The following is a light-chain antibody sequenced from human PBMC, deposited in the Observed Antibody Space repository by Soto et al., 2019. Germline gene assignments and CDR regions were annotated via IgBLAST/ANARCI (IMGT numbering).Light chain of an antibody. J-gene: IGKJ5*01. CDR2: AAS. Sequence: DVQMTQSPSLSASVGDRVTITCRASQSIGDYLNWYQHKPGEAPKLLIYAASSLQSGVPSRFSGSGSGTDFTLTIASLQPEDFATYYCQQSHSTPPITFGQGTRLDIK. CDR3: QQSHSTPPIT. V-gene: IGKV1-39*01. CDR1: QSIGDY.